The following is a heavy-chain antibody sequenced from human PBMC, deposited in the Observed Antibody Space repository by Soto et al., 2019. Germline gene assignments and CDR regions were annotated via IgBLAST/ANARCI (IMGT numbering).Heavy chain of an antibody. Sequence: PGGSLRLSSAASGFTFNNYAMSWVRQAPGKGLEWVSAISGSGGTTYYADSVKGRFAISRDNSKNTLYLQMNSLRAEDTAVYYCAPGALSSGWPYWGLGTLVTVSS. CDR2: ISGSGGTT. V-gene: IGHV3-23*01. CDR1: GFTFNNYA. CDR3: APGALSSGWPY. J-gene: IGHJ4*02. D-gene: IGHD6-25*01.